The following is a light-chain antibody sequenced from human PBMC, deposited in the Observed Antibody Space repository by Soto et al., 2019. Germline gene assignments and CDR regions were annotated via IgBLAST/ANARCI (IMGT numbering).Light chain of an antibody. CDR3: QNCKSAVFT. Sequence: DIQMTQSPSSLSASVGDRVTITCRASQGIENYLAWYQQRPGKVPKLLIYGATTLQPGVPSRFSGSGSGTDFTLTISSLQPEDVATYYCQNCKSAVFTFGPGTKVDTK. CDR1: QGIENY. J-gene: IGKJ3*01. CDR2: GAT. V-gene: IGKV1-27*01.